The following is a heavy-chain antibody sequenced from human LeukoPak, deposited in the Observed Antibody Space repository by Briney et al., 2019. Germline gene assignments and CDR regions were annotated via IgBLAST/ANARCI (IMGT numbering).Heavy chain of an antibody. Sequence: GESLKISCKGSGYSFTSYWIGWVRQMPGKGLEWMGIIYPGDSDTRYSPSFQGQVTISADKSISTAYLQWSSLKASNTAMYYCARFSGCGGDCRSAPFDYWGQGTLVTVSS. CDR3: ARFSGCGGDCRSAPFDY. V-gene: IGHV5-51*01. CDR1: GYSFTSYW. CDR2: IYPGDSDT. J-gene: IGHJ4*02. D-gene: IGHD2-21*02.